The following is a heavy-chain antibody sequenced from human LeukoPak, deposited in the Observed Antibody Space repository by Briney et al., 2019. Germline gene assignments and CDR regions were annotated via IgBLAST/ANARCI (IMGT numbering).Heavy chain of an antibody. CDR1: GDSITGYY. CDR2: IHSSGIT. D-gene: IGHD6-6*01. V-gene: IGHV4-59*08. Sequence: PSETLSLTCTVSGDSITGYYYNWIRQPPGKGLEWIAYIHSSGITKYNPSLKSRVSISVDTSNSHSSLKLTSVTAADTAVYLCARMYSSSSFFDYWGQGILVTVSS. CDR3: ARMYSSSSFFDY. J-gene: IGHJ4*02.